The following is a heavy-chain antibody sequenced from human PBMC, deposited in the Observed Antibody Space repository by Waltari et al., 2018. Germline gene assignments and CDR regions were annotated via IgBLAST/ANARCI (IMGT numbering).Heavy chain of an antibody. CDR2: INPNIGST. CDR1: GYIFTSYY. D-gene: IGHD2-15*01. CDR3: ARLAGSPNRSHGSEDF. Sequence: AEVKKPGASVKISCKASGYIFTSYYVHWVRQAPGQGLEWMGIINPNIGSTSYTQKFQGRVTMTRDTSTDTVYMELSSLKSEDAAVYYCARLAGSPNRSHGSEDFWGQGTTVTVSS. V-gene: IGHV1-46*01. J-gene: IGHJ6*02.